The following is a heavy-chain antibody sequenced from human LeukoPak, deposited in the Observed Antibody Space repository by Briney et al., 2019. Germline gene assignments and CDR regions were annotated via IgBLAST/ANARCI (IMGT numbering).Heavy chain of an antibody. CDR1: GGSISSYY. D-gene: IGHD6-13*01. V-gene: IGHV4-4*07. CDR2: IYTSGST. J-gene: IGHJ4*02. Sequence: SETLSLTCTVSGGSISSYYRSWIRQPAGKGLEWIGRIYTSGSTNYNPSLKSRVTMSVDTSKNQFSLKLSSVTAADTAVYYCARGAAAAGKVAFDYWGQGTLVTVSS. CDR3: ARGAAAAGKVAFDY.